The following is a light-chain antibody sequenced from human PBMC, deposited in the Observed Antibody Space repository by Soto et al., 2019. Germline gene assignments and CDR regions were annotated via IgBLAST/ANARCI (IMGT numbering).Light chain of an antibody. J-gene: IGKJ2*01. CDR3: QQYDNLPYT. CDR1: QDISNY. V-gene: IGKV1-33*01. CDR2: DAS. Sequence: IQMTQSPSSLSASVGDRVTITCQASQDISNYLNWYQQKPGKAPRLLIYDASHLQTGVPSRFSGSGSGTDFTFTISSLQPEDIATYYCQQYDNLPYTFGQGTKVDIK.